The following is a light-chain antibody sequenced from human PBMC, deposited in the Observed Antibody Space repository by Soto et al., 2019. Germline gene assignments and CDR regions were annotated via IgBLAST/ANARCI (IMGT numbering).Light chain of an antibody. CDR3: AIWDLTLSAWV. J-gene: IGLJ3*02. CDR1: TSNIGSNT. Sequence: QSALTQPASVSGTPGQRVTISCSGTTSNIGSNTVSWYHHLPGTAPKLLIYSNDQRPSGVPDRFSGSKSGTSASLAISGLQSEDEADYYCAIWDLTLSAWVFGGGTKLTVL. CDR2: SND. V-gene: IGLV1-44*01.